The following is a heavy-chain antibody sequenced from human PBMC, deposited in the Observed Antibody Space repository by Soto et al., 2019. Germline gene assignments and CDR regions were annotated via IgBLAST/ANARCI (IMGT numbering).Heavy chain of an antibody. CDR3: TRSHDGLARFPYDY. V-gene: IGHV3-73*01. D-gene: IGHD1-1*01. CDR2: IRSKANSYAT. CDR1: GFTFSGSA. Sequence: GGSLRLSCAASGFTFSGSAMHWVRKASGKGLEWVGRIRSKANSYATAYAASVKGRFTISRDDSKNTAYLQMNSLKTEDTAVYYCTRSHDGLARFPYDYWGQGTLVTVSS. J-gene: IGHJ4*02.